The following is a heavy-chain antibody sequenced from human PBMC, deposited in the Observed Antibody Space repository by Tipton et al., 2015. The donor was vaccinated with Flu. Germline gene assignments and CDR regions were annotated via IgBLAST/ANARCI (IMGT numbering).Heavy chain of an antibody. Sequence: TLSLTCSVSGDSMTSSRYYWGWIRQPPGKGLEWIGSIFHSGSTYYNPSLKSRVTISVDTSKNQFSLKLISVTAADTAVYYCARVSPGVESWYDPWDQGTLVTVSS. CDR3: ARVSPGVESWYDP. V-gene: IGHV4-39*07. CDR2: IFHSGST. CDR1: GDSMTSSRYY. J-gene: IGHJ5*02. D-gene: IGHD3-3*01.